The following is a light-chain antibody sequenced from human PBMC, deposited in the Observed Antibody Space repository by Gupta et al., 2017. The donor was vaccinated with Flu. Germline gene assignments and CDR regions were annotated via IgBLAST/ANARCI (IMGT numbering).Light chain of an antibody. CDR3: QHYYTTPYS. V-gene: IGKV4-1*01. CDR2: WSS. Sequence: DIVMTQSPDSLAVPLGERATINCKSSLSVLYSSNNKNYIAWYQQKPGQPPQLLIYWSSTRESGVPDRFSGSGSEADFTLTISILQAEVVADYCCQHYYTTPYSFGQGTKLEIK. J-gene: IGKJ2*03. CDR1: LSVLYSSNNKNY.